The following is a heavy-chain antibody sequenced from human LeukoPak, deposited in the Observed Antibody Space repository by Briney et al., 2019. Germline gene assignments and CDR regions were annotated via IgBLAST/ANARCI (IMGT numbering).Heavy chain of an antibody. CDR3: ARVPFYHCSSTSCPKGAWFDP. D-gene: IGHD2-2*01. V-gene: IGHV1-3*01. J-gene: IGHJ5*02. Sequence: ASVKVSCKASGYTFTSYAMHWVRQAPGQRLEWMGWINAGNGNTKYSQKFQGRVTITRDTSASTAYMELSSPRSEDTAVYYCARVPFYHCSSTSCPKGAWFDPWGQETLVTVSS. CDR1: GYTFTSYA. CDR2: INAGNGNT.